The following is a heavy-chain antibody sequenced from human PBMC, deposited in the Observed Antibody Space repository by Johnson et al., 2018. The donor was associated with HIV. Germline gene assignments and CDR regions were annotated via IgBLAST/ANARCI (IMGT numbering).Heavy chain of an antibody. J-gene: IGHJ3*02. CDR3: AGGRIGAFDI. D-gene: IGHD2-15*01. Sequence: VQLVESGGGLVKPGGSMRLSCGASGFAFDDYGMSWVRQAPGKGLEWVSGINWNGGSTGYADSVKGRFTISRDNAKNSLYLQMNSLRAEDTALYYCAGGRIGAFDIWGQGTMVTVSS. V-gene: IGHV3-20*04. CDR2: INWNGGST. CDR1: GFAFDDYG.